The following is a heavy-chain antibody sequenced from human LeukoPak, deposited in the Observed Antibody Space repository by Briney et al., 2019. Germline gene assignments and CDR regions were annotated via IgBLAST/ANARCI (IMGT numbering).Heavy chain of an antibody. CDR1: EFPFTTYE. V-gene: IGHV3-48*03. D-gene: IGHD3-22*01. CDR3: ARLRRNGDSGGFYYYYDY. Sequence: GGSLRLSCAASEFPFTTYEVNWVRQAPGKGLEWVAYISDSGSNTDYADSVEGRFTISRDNAKSSVYLQMDSLRAEGTGVYYCARLRRNGDSGGFYYYYDYWGQGTLVTVSS. J-gene: IGHJ4*02. CDR2: ISDSGSNT.